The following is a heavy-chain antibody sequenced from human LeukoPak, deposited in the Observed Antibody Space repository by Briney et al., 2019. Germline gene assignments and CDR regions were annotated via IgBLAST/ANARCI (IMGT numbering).Heavy chain of an antibody. Sequence: PGGSLRLSCAASGFSFSNYAMYWVRQAPGKGLEWISYISSSSSPIYYAGSVKGRFTTSRDNAKNSLYLQMNSLRVEDTAVYYCAKSGGQQLVAAYGMDVWGQGTTVTVSS. V-gene: IGHV3-48*04. D-gene: IGHD6-13*01. CDR3: AKSGGQQLVAAYGMDV. CDR1: GFSFSNYA. J-gene: IGHJ6*02. CDR2: ISSSSSPI.